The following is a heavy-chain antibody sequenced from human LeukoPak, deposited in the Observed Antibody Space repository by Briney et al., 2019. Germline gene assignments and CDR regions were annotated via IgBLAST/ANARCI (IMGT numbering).Heavy chain of an antibody. CDR3: GRFGYVAAVDS. CDR2: IEPAGSAT. CDR1: GFTFSSYW. J-gene: IGHJ4*02. D-gene: IGHD2-15*01. Sequence: QSGGSLRLSCTASGFTFSSYWMTWVRQAPGKGLEWVANIEPAGSATYYVDSVKGRFTISRDNAKNLLYLQMNSLRAEDSAVYHCGRFGYVAAVDSWGQGALVTVS. V-gene: IGHV3-7*01.